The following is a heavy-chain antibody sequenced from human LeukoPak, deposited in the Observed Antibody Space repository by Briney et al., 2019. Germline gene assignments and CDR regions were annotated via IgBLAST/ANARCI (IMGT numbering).Heavy chain of an antibody. D-gene: IGHD2-2*01. J-gene: IGHJ4*02. Sequence: ASVKVSCKASGYTFTSYAMNWVRQAPGQGLEWMGWISAYNGNTNYAQKLQGRVTMTTDTSTSTAYMELRSLRSDDTAVYYCARVSPAMPTPFDYWGQGTLVTVSS. CDR2: ISAYNGNT. V-gene: IGHV1-18*01. CDR1: GYTFTSYA. CDR3: ARVSPAMPTPFDY.